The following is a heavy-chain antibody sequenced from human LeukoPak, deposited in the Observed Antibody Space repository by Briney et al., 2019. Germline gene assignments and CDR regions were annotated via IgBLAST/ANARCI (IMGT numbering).Heavy chain of an antibody. D-gene: IGHD3-10*01. Sequence: ASVKVSCKASGYTFTGYYIHWIRQAPGQGLEWMGWISPDSGDTNYVQNFQGRVTMTRDTSIGTAYMELSSLTSDDTAMYFCARDRGASGSYYDLAYWGQGTLVTVSS. J-gene: IGHJ4*02. CDR3: ARDRGASGSYYDLAY. V-gene: IGHV1-2*02. CDR2: ISPDSGDT. CDR1: GYTFTGYY.